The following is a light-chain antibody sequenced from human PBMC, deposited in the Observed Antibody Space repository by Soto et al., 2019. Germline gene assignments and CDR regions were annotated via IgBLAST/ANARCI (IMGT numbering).Light chain of an antibody. CDR1: QSISSY. V-gene: IGKV1-5*01. CDR3: QQYHSYYTWT. J-gene: IGKJ1*01. Sequence: DIQMTQSPSSLSASLGDRVTITWGASQSISSYLNWYQQKSGKAPKLLIYDASSLESGVPSRFSGSGSGTDFSLTITSLQTDDSATYYCQQYHSYYTWTFGQGTKVDIK. CDR2: DAS.